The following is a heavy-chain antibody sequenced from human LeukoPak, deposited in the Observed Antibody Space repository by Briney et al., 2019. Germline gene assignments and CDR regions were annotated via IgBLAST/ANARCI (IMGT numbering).Heavy chain of an antibody. J-gene: IGHJ4*02. CDR3: ARGARGTIDLDY. Sequence: ASVKVSCKASGYTFTSYAMNWVRQAPEQGLEWMGWINPNSGGTNYAQKFQGRVTMTTNTYESTAYMELSSLTSEDTAVYYCARGARGTIDLDYWGQGTLVIVSS. CDR2: INPNSGGT. D-gene: IGHD2-8*01. CDR1: GYTFTSYA. V-gene: IGHV1-8*02.